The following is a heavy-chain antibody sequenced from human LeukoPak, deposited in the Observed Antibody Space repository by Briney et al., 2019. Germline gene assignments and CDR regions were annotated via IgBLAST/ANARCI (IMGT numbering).Heavy chain of an antibody. J-gene: IGHJ3*02. Sequence: GGSLRLSCAASGFTFSRYSMNWVRQAPGKGLEWVSYISSSSTKYYADSVKGRFTISRDNAKNSLYLQMNSLRAEDTAVYYCARDRYYYGSGGDDAFDIWGQGTMVTVSS. CDR2: ISSSSTK. CDR1: GFTFSRYS. D-gene: IGHD3-10*01. V-gene: IGHV3-48*01. CDR3: ARDRYYYGSGGDDAFDI.